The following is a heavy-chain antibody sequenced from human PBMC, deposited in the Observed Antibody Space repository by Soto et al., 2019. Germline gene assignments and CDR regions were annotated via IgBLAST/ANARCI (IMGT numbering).Heavy chain of an antibody. Sequence: QVQLVQSGPEVKKPGASVKVSCQASGYSISAYYIHWVRQAPGQGLEWMGWIDPKNGGTVSAQKFQGRLTMTRDTSISTVYMDLSGLTSDDTALYYCGREDYGIVPYWGQGSLVTVSS. J-gene: IGHJ4*02. CDR3: GREDYGIVPY. CDR1: GYSISAYY. D-gene: IGHD3-10*01. V-gene: IGHV1-2*02. CDR2: IDPKNGGT.